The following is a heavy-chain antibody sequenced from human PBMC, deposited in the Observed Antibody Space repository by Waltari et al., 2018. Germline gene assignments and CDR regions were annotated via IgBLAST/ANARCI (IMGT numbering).Heavy chain of an antibody. V-gene: IGHV1-8*01. J-gene: IGHJ6*02. D-gene: IGHD6-19*01. CDR3: AREFRSAAGHLNGMDI. CDR1: GYTFTSYH. Sequence: QVQLVQSGAEVKKPGASVKVSCKASGYTFTSYHINWVRQAPGQGLEWMGVMNPPIGNEAVAEEFQGRVTMTRDTSINTSYMELSGLRSEDTAVYYCAREFRSAAGHLNGMDIWGQGTAVTVSS. CDR2: MNPPIGNE.